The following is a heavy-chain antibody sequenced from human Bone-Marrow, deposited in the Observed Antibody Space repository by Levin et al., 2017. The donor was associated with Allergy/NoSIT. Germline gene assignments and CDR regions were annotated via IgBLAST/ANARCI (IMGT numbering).Heavy chain of an antibody. CDR3: ASQHFSSSFDP. V-gene: IGHV5-51*03. CDR1: GYTFTTNW. CDR2: IYPRDSDV. J-gene: IGHJ5*02. D-gene: IGHD3-3*02. Sequence: GESLKISCKGSGYTFTTNWIAWVRQLPGKGLEWVGIIYPRDSDVRYSPSFQGQVTISFDESISTAYLQWTSLKASDTAMYYCASQHFSSSFDPWGQGTLVTVSS.